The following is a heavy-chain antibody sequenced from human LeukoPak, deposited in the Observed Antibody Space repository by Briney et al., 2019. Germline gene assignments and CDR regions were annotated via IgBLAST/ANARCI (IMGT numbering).Heavy chain of an antibody. CDR2: INPNSGGT. Sequence: GASVKVSCKASGYTFTGYYMHWVRQAPGQGLEWMGWINPNSGGTNYAQKFQGRVTMTRDTSISTAYMELRSLRSDDTAVYYCARKHYYYYYYMDVWGKGTTVTVSS. J-gene: IGHJ6*03. CDR1: GYTFTGYY. CDR3: ARKHYYYYYYMDV. V-gene: IGHV1-2*02.